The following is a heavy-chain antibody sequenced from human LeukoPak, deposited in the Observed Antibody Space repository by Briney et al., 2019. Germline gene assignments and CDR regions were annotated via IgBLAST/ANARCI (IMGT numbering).Heavy chain of an antibody. J-gene: IGHJ4*02. D-gene: IGHD1-1*01. CDR2: IYYSGTT. V-gene: IGHV4-59*01. Sequence: SETLSLTCTVSGGSISSYYWSWIRQPPGKGLEWIGYIYYSGTTNYNPSLKSRVTISVDTSKNQVSLKLRSVTAADTAVYYCARVTDWNDLDYWGPGTLVTVSS. CDR3: ARVTDWNDLDY. CDR1: GGSISSYY.